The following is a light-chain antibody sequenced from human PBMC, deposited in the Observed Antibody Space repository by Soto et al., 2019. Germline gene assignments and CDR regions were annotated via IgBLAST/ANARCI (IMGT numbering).Light chain of an antibody. CDR3: QQYGSATLT. CDR2: CAS. V-gene: IGKV3-20*01. Sequence: EIVLTQSPATLSLSPGERATLSCRASQSVSSSWVAWDQQKPGQAPRLLLYCASSRATGSPDRVSGSGSGTDFTLTSSRLEPADFAVYYCQQYGSATLTFGQGTKVDIK. CDR1: QSVSSSW. J-gene: IGKJ1*01.